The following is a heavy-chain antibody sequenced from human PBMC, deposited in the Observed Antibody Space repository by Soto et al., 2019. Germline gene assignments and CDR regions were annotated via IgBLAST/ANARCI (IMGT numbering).Heavy chain of an antibody. Sequence: QVQLQESGPGLVKPSGTLSLTCAVSGGSISSSNLWTWVRQPPGKGLEWIGESYHGGSTNYNPSLKSRVTISVDKSKNQFSLRLSSVTAADTAVYYCARSPRSIAAGGIDYWGQGILVTVSS. CDR1: GGSISSSNL. D-gene: IGHD6-13*01. CDR3: ARSPRSIAAGGIDY. J-gene: IGHJ4*02. V-gene: IGHV4-4*02. CDR2: SYHGGST.